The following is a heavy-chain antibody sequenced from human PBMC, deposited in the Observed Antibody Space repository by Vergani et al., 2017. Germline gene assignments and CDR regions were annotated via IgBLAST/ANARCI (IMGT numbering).Heavy chain of an antibody. CDR1: GFSLSTSGVG. J-gene: IGHJ4*02. Sequence: QITLKESGPTLVKPTQTLTLTCTFSGFSLSTSGVGVGWIRQPPGKALEWFALIYWDDDKRYSPSLKSRLTITKDTSKNQVVLTMTNMDPVDTATYYCAHSFDAYCGGDCYTQDYWGQGTLVTVSS. V-gene: IGHV2-5*02. CDR2: IYWDDDK. D-gene: IGHD2-21*02. CDR3: AHSFDAYCGGDCYTQDY.